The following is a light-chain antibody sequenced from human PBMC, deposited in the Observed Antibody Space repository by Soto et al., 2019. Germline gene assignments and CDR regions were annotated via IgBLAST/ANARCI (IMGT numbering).Light chain of an antibody. CDR3: QQYGSSPRGA. CDR1: QTIISTF. J-gene: IGKJ1*01. Sequence: EIVLTQSPGTLSLSPGERATLSCRASQTIISTFLAWYQQKPGQAPRLLIYGASSRVAGIPDRFSGSGSGTDFTLTISSLEPEVFAVYYCQQYGSSPRGAFGQGTKVEIK. CDR2: GAS. V-gene: IGKV3-20*01.